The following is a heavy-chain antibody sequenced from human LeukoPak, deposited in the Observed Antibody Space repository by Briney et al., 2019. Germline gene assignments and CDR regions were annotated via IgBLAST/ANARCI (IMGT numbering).Heavy chain of an antibody. CDR3: AKERSLNGGYSDGYFDH. J-gene: IGHJ4*02. Sequence: SGGSLRLSCAASGFTFSNYGMHWVRQAPGKGPEWVAVVSYDGTNKYYADSMKGRFTISRDNSKNTLYLQMNSLRAEDTALYHCAKERSLNGGYSDGYFDHWGQGTLVTVSS. CDR2: VSYDGTNK. CDR1: GFTFSNYG. V-gene: IGHV3-30*18. D-gene: IGHD4-23*01.